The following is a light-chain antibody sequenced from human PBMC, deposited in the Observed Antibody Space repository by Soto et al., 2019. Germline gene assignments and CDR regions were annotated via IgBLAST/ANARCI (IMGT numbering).Light chain of an antibody. CDR2: EVS. CDR1: SNDVGGYNY. V-gene: IGLV2-14*01. Sequence: QSALTQPASMSGSPGQSITISCTGTSNDVGGYNYVSWYQQHPGKAPKLMIFEVSNRPSGVSNRFSGSKSGNTASLTISGLQAEDEDYYYCCSYTSTNSRVFGGGTKLTV. CDR3: CSYTSTNSRV. J-gene: IGLJ3*02.